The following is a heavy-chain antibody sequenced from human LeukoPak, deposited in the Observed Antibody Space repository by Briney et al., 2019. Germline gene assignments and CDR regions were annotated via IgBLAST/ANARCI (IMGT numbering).Heavy chain of an antibody. CDR1: GYTFTSYD. CDR2: MNPNSGNI. J-gene: IGHJ5*01. D-gene: IGHD1-26*01. CDR3: VRGWSLISRFDS. Sequence: GASVKVSCKASGYTFTSYDINWVRQATGQGLEWMGWMNPNSGNIGYAQKFQDRVTMTRNTSINTAYMELTSLRSDDTAVYYCVRGWSLISRFDSWGQGTLVTVSS. V-gene: IGHV1-8*01.